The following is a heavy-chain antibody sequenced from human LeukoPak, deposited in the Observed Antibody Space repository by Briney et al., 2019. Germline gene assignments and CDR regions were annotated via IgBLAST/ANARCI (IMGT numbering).Heavy chain of an antibody. CDR3: AITYSNNAFDV. CDR1: GYTFSNYY. J-gene: IGHJ3*01. Sequence: ASVKVSCKTSGYTFSNYYIHWLRQAPGQGLEWMGRINPNTGGANYAQNFQGRVTMTRDTSTSTAYMDLSRLTSDDTAINYCAITYSNNAFDVWGQGTVVTVSS. CDR2: INPNTGGA. V-gene: IGHV1-2*06. D-gene: IGHD2-15*01.